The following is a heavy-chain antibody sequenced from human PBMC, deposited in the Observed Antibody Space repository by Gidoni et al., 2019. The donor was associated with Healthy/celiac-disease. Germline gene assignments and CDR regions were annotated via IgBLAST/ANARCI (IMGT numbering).Heavy chain of an antibody. J-gene: IGHJ5*02. CDR1: GGSLSSGSYY. Sequence: QVQLQESGPGLVKPSQTLSLTCTVSGGSLSSGSYYWCWIRQPAGKGLEWIGRIYTSGSTNYNPSLKSRVTISVDTSKNQFSLKLSSVTAADTAVYYCARSIAALGGWFDPWGQGTLVTVSS. V-gene: IGHV4-61*02. CDR3: ARSIAALGGWFDP. D-gene: IGHD6-6*01. CDR2: IYTSGST.